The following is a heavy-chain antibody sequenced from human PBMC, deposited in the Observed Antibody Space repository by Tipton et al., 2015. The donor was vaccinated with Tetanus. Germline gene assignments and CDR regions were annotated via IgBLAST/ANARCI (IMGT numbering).Heavy chain of an antibody. Sequence: TLSLTCTVSGVSITSTDYWWGWIRQPPGKGLEWIGSIYTDGTTSYNSSLKSRVIMSVETSKRQFSLKLTSVTAADTAVYFCARQPSGIVVTGRGIDWGQGTLVTVSS. CDR1: GVSITSTDYW. CDR2: IYTDGTT. CDR3: ARQPSGIVVTGRGID. V-gene: IGHV4-39*01. J-gene: IGHJ4*02. D-gene: IGHD2-15*01.